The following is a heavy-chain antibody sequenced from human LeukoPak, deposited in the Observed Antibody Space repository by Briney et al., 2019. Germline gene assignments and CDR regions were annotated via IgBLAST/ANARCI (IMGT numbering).Heavy chain of an antibody. Sequence: GGSLRLSCTASGFTFSSYSMNWVRQAPGKGLEWVSSISSSSSYIYYADSVKGRFTISRDNAKNSLYLQMNSLRAEDAAVYYCARDSLNERIVVVPAAKTNWFDPWGQGTLVTVSS. V-gene: IGHV3-21*01. CDR1: GFTFSSYS. CDR3: ARDSLNERIVVVPAAKTNWFDP. D-gene: IGHD2-2*01. J-gene: IGHJ5*02. CDR2: ISSSSSYI.